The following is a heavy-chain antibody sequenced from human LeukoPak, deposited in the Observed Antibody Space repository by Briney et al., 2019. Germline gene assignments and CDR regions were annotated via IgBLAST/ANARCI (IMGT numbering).Heavy chain of an antibody. CDR2: INAGNGNT. V-gene: IGHV1-3*01. CDR1: GGTFSSYA. Sequence: GASVKVSCKASGGTFSSYAISWVRQAPGQRLEWMGWINAGNGNTKYSQKFQGRVTITRDTSASTAYMELSSLRSEDTAVYYCARDLPAHTMIVAYNWFDPWGQGTLVTVSS. J-gene: IGHJ5*02. CDR3: ARDLPAHTMIVAYNWFDP. D-gene: IGHD3-22*01.